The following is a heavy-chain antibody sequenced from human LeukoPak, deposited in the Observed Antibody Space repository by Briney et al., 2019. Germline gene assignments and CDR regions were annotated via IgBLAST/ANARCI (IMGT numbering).Heavy chain of an antibody. D-gene: IGHD3-22*01. Sequence: PGGSLRLSCAAFGFTFTNYGMHWVRQAPGKGPEWVAFIRYDGSNKYYADSVKGRFTISRDNAKNSLYLQMNSLRAEDTAVYYCASAGHYYDSTGYSFDYWGQGTLVTVSS. J-gene: IGHJ4*02. CDR3: ASAGHYYDSTGYSFDY. CDR2: IRYDGSNK. V-gene: IGHV3-30*02. CDR1: GFTFTNYG.